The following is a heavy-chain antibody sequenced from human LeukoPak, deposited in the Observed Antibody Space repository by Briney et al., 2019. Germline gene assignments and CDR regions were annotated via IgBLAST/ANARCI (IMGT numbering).Heavy chain of an antibody. Sequence: QSGGSLRLSCAASGFTFSNYWMHWVRQAPGKGLVWVSRINSGGSSTSYADSVKGRFTISRDNAKNTLYLQMNSLRAEDTAIYYCARDYCSSTSCYLAGVDYWGQGTLVTVSS. CDR1: GFTFSNYW. CDR3: ARDYCSSTSCYLAGVDY. V-gene: IGHV3-74*01. D-gene: IGHD2-2*01. J-gene: IGHJ4*02. CDR2: INSGGSST.